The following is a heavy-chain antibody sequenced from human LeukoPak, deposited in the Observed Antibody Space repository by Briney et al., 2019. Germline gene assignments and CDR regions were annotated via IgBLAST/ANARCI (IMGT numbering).Heavy chain of an antibody. D-gene: IGHD5-18*01. CDR2: ISSISSNI. Sequence: GGSLRLSCAASGFTFSSYSMNWVRQAQGKGLGWVSYISSISSNINYADSVTGQFTTSADNARNSLFLQMNSLRAEETAVYYCARDHNYAFDYWGQGTLVTVSS. CDR3: ARDHNYAFDY. V-gene: IGHV3-48*01. CDR1: GFTFSSYS. J-gene: IGHJ4*02.